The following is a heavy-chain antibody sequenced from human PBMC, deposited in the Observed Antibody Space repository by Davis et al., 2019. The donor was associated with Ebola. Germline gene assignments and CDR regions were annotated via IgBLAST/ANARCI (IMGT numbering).Heavy chain of an antibody. V-gene: IGHV3-74*01. CDR3: ARDFDKVRT. D-gene: IGHD1-1*01. CDR1: GFTFSSYW. Sequence: GESLKISCVASGFTFSSYWMHWVRQAPGKGLVWVSRVSPDGSATGYADSVRGRFTISRDNAKNTLYLQMNSLRAEDTAVYYCARDFDKVRTWGQGTLVTVSS. CDR2: VSPDGSAT. J-gene: IGHJ4*02.